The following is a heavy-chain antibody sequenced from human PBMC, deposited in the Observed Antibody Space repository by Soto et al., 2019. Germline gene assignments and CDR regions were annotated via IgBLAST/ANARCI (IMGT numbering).Heavy chain of an antibody. Sequence: GGSLRLSCAASVFTFSSYAMSWVRQAPGKGLEWVSAISGSGGSTYYADSVKGRFTISRDNSKNTLYLQMNSLRAEDTAVYYCAKDGHCSSTSCDYYYGMDVWGQGTTVTVSS. J-gene: IGHJ6*02. D-gene: IGHD2-2*03. CDR1: VFTFSSYA. V-gene: IGHV3-23*01. CDR2: ISGSGGST. CDR3: AKDGHCSSTSCDYYYGMDV.